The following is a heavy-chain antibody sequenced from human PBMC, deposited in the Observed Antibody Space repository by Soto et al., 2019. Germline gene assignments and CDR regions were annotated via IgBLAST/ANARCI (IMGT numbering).Heavy chain of an antibody. Sequence: PGGSLRLSCAASGFTLSGYTMNWVRQAPGKGLEWVSSITSGSSYIYYADSVKGRFTISRDNAKNSLYLQINSPRAEDTAMYYCARSSFDYWGQGTLVTVSS. CDR1: GFTLSGYT. J-gene: IGHJ4*02. V-gene: IGHV3-21*01. CDR2: ITSGSSYI. CDR3: ARSSFDY.